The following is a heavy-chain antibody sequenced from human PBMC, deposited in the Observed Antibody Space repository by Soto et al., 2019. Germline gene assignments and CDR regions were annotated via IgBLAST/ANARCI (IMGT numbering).Heavy chain of an antibody. J-gene: IGHJ6*02. CDR2: IIPIFGIA. V-gene: IGHV1-69*08. D-gene: IGHD2-2*01. CDR1: GGTFSRYS. Sequence: QVQLVQSGAEVKKPGSSVKVSCKASGGTFSRYSITWVLQAPGHGLEWIGRIIPIFGIASYAQKFQGRVTITADDSTSTAYMELSSLRSDDTAVYYCAREDRDRETGLVPAAIDGMDVWGQGTTVTVSS. CDR3: AREDRDRETGLVPAAIDGMDV.